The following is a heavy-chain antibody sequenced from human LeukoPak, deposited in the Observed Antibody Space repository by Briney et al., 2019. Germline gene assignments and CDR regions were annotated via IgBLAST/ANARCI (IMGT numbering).Heavy chain of an antibody. V-gene: IGHV4-59*11. D-gene: IGHD2-21*02. J-gene: IGHJ5*02. CDR3: ARGVTTGLDWFDP. CDR2: IYNSDNT. Sequence: SETLSLTCTVSGGSFNSHYWSWIRQPPGKGLEWIGYIYNSDNTNYNPTLKSRVTISVDTSKNQLSLKLTSVTAADTAVYYCARGVTTGLDWFDPWGQGTLVTVSS. CDR1: GGSFNSHY.